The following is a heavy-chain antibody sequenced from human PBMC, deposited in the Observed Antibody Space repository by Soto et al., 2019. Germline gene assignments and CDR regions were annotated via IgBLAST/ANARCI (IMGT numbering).Heavy chain of an antibody. CDR1: GGSISSYY. Sequence: SETLSLTCTVSGGSISSYYWSWIRQPPGKGLEWIGYIYYSGSTNYNPSLKSRVTISVDTSKNQFSLKLSSVTAADTAVYYCAREIWDIVVVPAASGAFDIWGQGTMVTVSS. D-gene: IGHD2-2*01. V-gene: IGHV4-59*01. J-gene: IGHJ3*02. CDR3: AREIWDIVVVPAASGAFDI. CDR2: IYYSGST.